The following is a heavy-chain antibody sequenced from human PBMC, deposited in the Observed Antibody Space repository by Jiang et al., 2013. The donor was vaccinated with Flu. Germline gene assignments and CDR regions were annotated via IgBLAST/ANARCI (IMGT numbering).Heavy chain of an antibody. CDR2: ISGSGGST. Sequence: VQLVESGGGLVQPGGSLRLSCAASGFTFSSYAMSWVRQAPGKGLEWVSAISGSGGSTYYADSVKGRFTISRDNSKNTLYLQMNSLRAEDTAVYYCAKTLPLRFLEWLLAARGPRGPSDPYYMDVWGKGTTVTVSS. CDR1: GFTFSSYA. D-gene: IGHD3-3*01. V-gene: IGHV3-23*04. J-gene: IGHJ6*03. CDR3: AKTLPLRFLEWLLAARGPRGPSDPYYMDV.